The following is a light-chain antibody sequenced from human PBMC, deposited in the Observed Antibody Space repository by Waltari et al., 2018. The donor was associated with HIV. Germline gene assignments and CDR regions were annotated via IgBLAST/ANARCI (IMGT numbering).Light chain of an antibody. V-gene: IGLV1-44*01. J-gene: IGLJ3*02. CDR2: SNN. CDR3: AAWDDSLAWV. CDR1: SSHIGSNT. Sequence: QSVLTQPPSASGTPGQRVTISCSGSSSHIGSNTVNWYQQLPGTAPKLLIDSNNQRPAGFPGRCAVSKAGTSDSRGISGRQSEDEAEYYCAAWDDSLAWVCGGGTKLTVL.